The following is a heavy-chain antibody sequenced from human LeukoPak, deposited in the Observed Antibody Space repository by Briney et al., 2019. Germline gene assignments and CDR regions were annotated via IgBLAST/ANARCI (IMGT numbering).Heavy chain of an antibody. D-gene: IGHD3-10*01. J-gene: IGHJ5*02. CDR2: IFPSGGEI. Sequence: GGSLRLSCAASGFTFSTFAMIWVRQPPGKGLEWVSSIFPSGGEIHYADSVRGRFTISRDNSKSTLSLQMNSLRPEDTAVYYCAKDLMRDRWFGESWGQGTLVTVSS. CDR1: GFTFSTFA. V-gene: IGHV3-23*01. CDR3: AKDLMRDRWFGES.